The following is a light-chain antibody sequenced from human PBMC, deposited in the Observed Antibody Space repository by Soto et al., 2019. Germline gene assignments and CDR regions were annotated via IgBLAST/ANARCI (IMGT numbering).Light chain of an antibody. Sequence: ALTQPASVSGSPGQSITISCTGTSSDVGSYNLVSWYQQHPGKAPKLMIYEGSKRPSGVSNRFSGSKSGNTASLTISGLQAEDEADYYCCSYAGSSKVFGGGTKLTVL. CDR1: SSDVGSYNL. J-gene: IGLJ3*02. CDR3: CSYAGSSKV. CDR2: EGS. V-gene: IGLV2-23*01.